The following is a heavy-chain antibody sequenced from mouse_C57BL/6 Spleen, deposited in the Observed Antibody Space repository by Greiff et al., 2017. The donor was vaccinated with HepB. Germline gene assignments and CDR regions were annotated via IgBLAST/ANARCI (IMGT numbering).Heavy chain of an antibody. CDR1: GYAFSSSW. V-gene: IGHV1-82*01. Sequence: VQLQQSGPELVKPGASVKISCKASGYAFSSSWMNWVKQRPGKGLEWIGRIYPGDGDTNYNGKFKGKATLTADKSSSTAYMQLSSLTSEDSAVYFCARPLPYDYDGGWFAYWGQGTLVTVSA. J-gene: IGHJ3*01. CDR3: ARPLPYDYDGGWFAY. CDR2: IYPGDGDT. D-gene: IGHD2-4*01.